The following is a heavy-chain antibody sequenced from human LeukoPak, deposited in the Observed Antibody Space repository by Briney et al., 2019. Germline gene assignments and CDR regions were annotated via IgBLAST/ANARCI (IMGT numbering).Heavy chain of an antibody. Sequence: PSETLSLTCTVSGGSISSYHWSWIRQPPGKGLEWIGYIYYSGSTNYNPSLKSRVTISVDTSKSQFSLKLSSVTAADTAVYYCARHYCSGGSCYYFDYWGQGTLVTVSS. J-gene: IGHJ4*02. V-gene: IGHV4-59*01. CDR1: GGSISSYH. D-gene: IGHD2-15*01. CDR3: ARHYCSGGSCYYFDY. CDR2: IYYSGST.